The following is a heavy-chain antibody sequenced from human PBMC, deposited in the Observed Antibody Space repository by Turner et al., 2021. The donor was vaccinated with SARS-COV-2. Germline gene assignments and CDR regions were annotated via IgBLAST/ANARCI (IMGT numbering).Heavy chain of an antibody. CDR3: AKDSNSWPPAYNWFDP. CDR1: GFTFSSYA. V-gene: IGHV3-23*01. CDR2: ISVSGGST. D-gene: IGHD6-13*01. Sequence: EVQLLVYGGGLVQPGGCVRLLCAASGFTFSSYALIWVRQAPGKELEWVSAISVSGGSTYYADSVKGRFTISRDNSKNTLYLQMNSLRAEDTAVYYCAKDSNSWPPAYNWFDPWGQGTLVTVSS. J-gene: IGHJ5*02.